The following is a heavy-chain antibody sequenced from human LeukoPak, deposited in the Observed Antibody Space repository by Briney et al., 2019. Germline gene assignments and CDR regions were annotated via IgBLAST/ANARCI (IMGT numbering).Heavy chain of an antibody. CDR3: AKVPRTSYYYDSSGYYDYYFDY. Sequence: GGSLRLSCAASGFTFSSYAMSWVRQAPGKGLEWVSAISGSGGSTYYADSVKGRFTISRDNSKNTLYLQMNSLRAEDTAVYYCAKVPRTSYYYDSSGYYDYYFDYWGQGTLVTVSS. CDR1: GFTFSSYA. V-gene: IGHV3-23*01. D-gene: IGHD3-22*01. CDR2: ISGSGGST. J-gene: IGHJ4*02.